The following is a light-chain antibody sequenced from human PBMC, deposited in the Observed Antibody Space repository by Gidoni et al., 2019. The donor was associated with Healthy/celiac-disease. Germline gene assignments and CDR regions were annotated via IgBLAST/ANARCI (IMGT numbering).Light chain of an antibody. CDR2: WAS. Sequence: IVMTKSPDSLAVSLGERSTINCKSSQSVLYSSNNKNYLAWYQQKPGQPPTLLISWASTRESGVPDRFSGSGSGTDFPLTISSLQAEYVAVYYCQQYYSPPWTFGQGTKVEIK. J-gene: IGKJ1*01. CDR3: QQYYSPPWT. CDR1: QSVLYSSNNKNY. V-gene: IGKV4-1*01.